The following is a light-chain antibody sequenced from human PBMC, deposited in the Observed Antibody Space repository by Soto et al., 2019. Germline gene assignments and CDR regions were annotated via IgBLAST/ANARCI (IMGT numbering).Light chain of an antibody. CDR2: GAS. Sequence: VMTQSPAILSLSPGERATLSCRASQSVSTNVAWYQQIPGQTPRLLIYGASTRAAGVSARFSGSGSGTEFTLSISSLQPEDSAVYYCQQYYNWPPWTFGQGTKVDIK. CDR1: QSVSTN. J-gene: IGKJ1*01. CDR3: QQYYNWPPWT. V-gene: IGKV3-15*01.